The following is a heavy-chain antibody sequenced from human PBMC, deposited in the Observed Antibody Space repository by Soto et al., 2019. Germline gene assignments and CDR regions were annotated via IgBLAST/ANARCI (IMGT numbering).Heavy chain of an antibody. CDR2: ISGSGGAT. J-gene: IGHJ4*02. Sequence: GGSLRLSCEASGFTFSSYAMNWVRQAPGKGLEWISVISGSGGATYFADSVKGRFVISRDNSKNTLYLQMNSLRAEDTAVYYCARTAWGSSTSCYDYWGQGTLVTVSS. D-gene: IGHD2-2*01. CDR3: ARTAWGSSTSCYDY. CDR1: GFTFSSYA. V-gene: IGHV3-23*01.